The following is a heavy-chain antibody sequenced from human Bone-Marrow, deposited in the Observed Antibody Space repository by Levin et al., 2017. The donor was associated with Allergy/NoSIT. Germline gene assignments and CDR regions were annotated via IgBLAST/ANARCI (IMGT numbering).Heavy chain of an antibody. D-gene: IGHD1-26*01. V-gene: IGHV3-23*01. CDR2: MRDSGGST. CDR3: ARQVGTTHYFDY. J-gene: IGHJ4*02. CDR1: GFAFSTSE. Sequence: PGESLKISCAASGFAFSTSEMSWVRQAPGKGLEWVSGMRDSGGSTYYADSVKGRFTISRDYSMNTLYLQMDSLRADDTAVYYCARQVGTTHYFDYWGQGTLVTVSS.